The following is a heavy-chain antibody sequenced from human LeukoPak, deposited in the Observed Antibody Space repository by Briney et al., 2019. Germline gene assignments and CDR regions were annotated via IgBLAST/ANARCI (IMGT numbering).Heavy chain of an antibody. CDR2: IYYSGST. Sequence: PSETLSLTCTVSGGSISGYSWSWIRQPPGKGLEWIGYIYYSGSTNYNPSLKSRVTISVDASMNQFSLKLSSVTAADTAVYYCAREDADVLLWFGELRGTWGFDPWGQGTLVTVSS. J-gene: IGHJ5*02. CDR1: GGSISGYS. CDR3: AREDADVLLWFGELRGTWGFDP. D-gene: IGHD3-10*01. V-gene: IGHV4-59*12.